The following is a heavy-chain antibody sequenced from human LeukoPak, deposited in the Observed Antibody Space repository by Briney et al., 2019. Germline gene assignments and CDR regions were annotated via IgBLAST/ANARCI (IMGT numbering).Heavy chain of an antibody. CDR1: GFTFSSFG. CDR3: ARGCGGGPGCYILDY. Sequence: HTGGSLRLSCAASGFTFSSFGMHWVRQAPGKGLEWVAIIWSDGNNEVYIESVKGRFTISRDNSKNTLYLHMNSLRGEDTAMYFCARGCGGGPGCYILDYWGQGTLVTVSS. D-gene: IGHD2-15*01. CDR2: IWSDGNNE. J-gene: IGHJ4*02. V-gene: IGHV3-33*01.